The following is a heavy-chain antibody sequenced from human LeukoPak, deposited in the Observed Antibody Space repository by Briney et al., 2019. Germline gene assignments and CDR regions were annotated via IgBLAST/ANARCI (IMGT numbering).Heavy chain of an antibody. CDR1: GFTFSSYE. J-gene: IGHJ1*01. V-gene: IGHV3-48*03. CDR3: ARSRGYNPFQH. Sequence: PGGSLRLSCAASGFTFSSYEMNWVRQAPGKGLEWVSYISSSGSTIYYADSVKGRFTISRDNAKNSLYLQMNSLRAEDTAVYYCARSRGYNPFQHWGQGTLVTVSS. CDR2: ISSSGSTI. D-gene: IGHD5-24*01.